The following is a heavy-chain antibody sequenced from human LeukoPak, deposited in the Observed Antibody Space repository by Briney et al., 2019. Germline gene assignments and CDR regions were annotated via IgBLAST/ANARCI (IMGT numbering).Heavy chain of an antibody. V-gene: IGHV3-23*01. CDR1: GFTFSSYA. CDR3: ARDLYSSVTELYSSAWTGAFDV. D-gene: IGHD6-19*01. J-gene: IGHJ3*01. Sequence: GGSLRLSCAASGFTFSSYAMSWVRQAPGKGLEWVSAISGSGGSTYYADSVKGRFTISRDNSKNTLYLQMNSLRAEDTAVYYCARDLYSSVTELYSSAWTGAFDVWGQGTMVTVSS. CDR2: ISGSGGST.